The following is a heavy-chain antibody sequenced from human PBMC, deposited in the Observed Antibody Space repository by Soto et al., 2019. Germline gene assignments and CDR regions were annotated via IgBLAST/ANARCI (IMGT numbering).Heavy chain of an antibody. D-gene: IGHD6-13*01. V-gene: IGHV3-30-3*01. CDR3: ARHSSSGPGAFDI. CDR1: GFTFSSYA. Sequence: PGGSLRLSCAASGFTFSSYAMHWVRQAPGKGLEWVAVISYDGSNKYYADSVKGRFTISRDNSKNTLYLQMNSLRAEDTAVYYCARHSSSGPGAFDIWGQGTMVTVSS. J-gene: IGHJ3*02. CDR2: ISYDGSNK.